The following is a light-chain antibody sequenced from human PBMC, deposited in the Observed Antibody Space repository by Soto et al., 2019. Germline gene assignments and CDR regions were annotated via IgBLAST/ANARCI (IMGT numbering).Light chain of an antibody. CDR2: EVT. J-gene: IGLJ1*01. V-gene: IGLV2-14*01. CDR1: SSDVGTYNY. Sequence: QSVLTQPASVSGSPGQSITISCTGTSSDVGTYNYVSWYQQHPGKAPKVMIYEVTYRPSGVSNRFSGSKSGNTASLTISGLQAEDEAEYYCSSYTGSSTLYVFVSGTKVTVL. CDR3: SSYTGSSTLYV.